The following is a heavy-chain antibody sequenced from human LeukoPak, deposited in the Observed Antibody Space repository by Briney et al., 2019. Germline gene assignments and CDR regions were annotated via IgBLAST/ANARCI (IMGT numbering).Heavy chain of an antibody. CDR2: VFHSGSP. CDR3: ARNNSVVRGALDY. J-gene: IGHJ4*01. D-gene: IGHD3-10*01. V-gene: IGHV4-39*01. Sequence: SETLSLTCSVSGGSMSTNSYYRGWIRRPPGKGLEWIGSVFHSGSPYYNPSLKSRLTISVDTSKNQFSLRLTSVTAADTAVYYCARNNSVVRGALDYWGQGILVTVSS. CDR1: GGSMSTNSYY.